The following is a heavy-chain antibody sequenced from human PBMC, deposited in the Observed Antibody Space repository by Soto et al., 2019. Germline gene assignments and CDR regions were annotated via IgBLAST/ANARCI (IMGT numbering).Heavy chain of an antibody. CDR3: AKNPENYYYGMDV. Sequence: QVQLVQSGAEVKKPGSSVKVSCKASGGTFSSYAISWVRQAPGQGLEWMGGIITIVGTANYAQKFQGRVTITADESTSTAYMELTSLRSEDTAVYYCAKNPENYYYGMDVWGQGTTVTVSS. J-gene: IGHJ6*02. CDR1: GGTFSSYA. V-gene: IGHV1-69*12. CDR2: IITIVGTA.